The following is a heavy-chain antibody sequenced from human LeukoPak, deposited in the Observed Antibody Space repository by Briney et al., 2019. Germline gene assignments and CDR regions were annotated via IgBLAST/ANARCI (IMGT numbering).Heavy chain of an antibody. J-gene: IGHJ5*02. V-gene: IGHV4-31*03. D-gene: IGHD2-2*01. Sequence: SETLSLTCTVSGGSISSGGYYWSWIRQHPGKGLEWIGYIYYSGSTYYNPSLKSRVTISVDTSKNQFSLKLSSVTAADTAVYYCARLGWYCSSTSCSNNWFDPWGQGTLVTVSS. CDR1: GGSISSGGYY. CDR3: ARLGWYCSSTSCSNNWFDP. CDR2: IYYSGST.